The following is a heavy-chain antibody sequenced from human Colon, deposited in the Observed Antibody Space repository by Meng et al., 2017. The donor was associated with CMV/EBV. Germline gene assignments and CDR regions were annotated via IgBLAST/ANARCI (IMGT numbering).Heavy chain of an antibody. CDR1: GFTFSSYA. D-gene: IGHD3-16*01. CDR2: ISDTGDST. J-gene: IGHJ1*01. Sequence: GGSLRLSCAASGFTFSSYAMTWVRQAPGKGLEWVSVISDTGDSTNYADSVKGRFTISRDNSKNTLYLQMNSLRADDTAVYYCAKTRGAGPSALNYWGQGTLVTVSS. CDR3: AKTRGAGPSALNY. V-gene: IGHV3-23*01.